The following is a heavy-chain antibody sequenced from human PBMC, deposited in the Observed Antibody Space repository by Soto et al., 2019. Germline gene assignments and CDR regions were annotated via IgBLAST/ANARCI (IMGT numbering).Heavy chain of an antibody. CDR1: GFTFSSYE. D-gene: IGHD1-26*01. CDR2: ISSSGSTI. Sequence: GGSLRLSCAASGFTFSSYEMNWVRQAPGKGLEWVSYISSSGSTIYYADSVKGRFTISRDNAKNSLYLQMNSLRAEDTDVYYCARDLVGATDYWGQGTLVTVSS. CDR3: ARDLVGATDY. J-gene: IGHJ4*02. V-gene: IGHV3-48*03.